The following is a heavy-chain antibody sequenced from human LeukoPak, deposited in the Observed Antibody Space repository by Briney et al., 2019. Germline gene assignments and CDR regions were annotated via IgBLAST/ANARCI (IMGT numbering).Heavy chain of an antibody. J-gene: IGHJ6*03. CDR1: GYTFTDYY. D-gene: IGHD6-6*01. Sequence: ASVKISCKVSGYTFTDYYMHWVQQAPGKGLEWMGLVDPEDGETIYAEKFQGRVTITADTSTDTAYMELSSLRDGDTAVYYCATRASSSPDIDVWGKGTTVTVSS. CDR3: ATRASSSPDIDV. V-gene: IGHV1-69-2*01. CDR2: VDPEDGET.